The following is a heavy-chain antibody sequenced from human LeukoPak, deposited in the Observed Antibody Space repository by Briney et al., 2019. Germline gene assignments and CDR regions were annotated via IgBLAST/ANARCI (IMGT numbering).Heavy chain of an antibody. V-gene: IGHV4-39*07. CDR2: IYYSGST. D-gene: IGHD3-16*01. CDR1: GGSISSGGYY. Sequence: SETLSLTCTVSGGSISSGGYYWGWIRQPPGKGLEWIGSIYYSGSTYYSPSLKSRVTISVDTSENQFSLKLNSVAAADTAVYYCARARTYYDYVWGSRLDAFDIWGQGTMVTVSS. CDR3: ARARTYYDYVWGSRLDAFDI. J-gene: IGHJ3*02.